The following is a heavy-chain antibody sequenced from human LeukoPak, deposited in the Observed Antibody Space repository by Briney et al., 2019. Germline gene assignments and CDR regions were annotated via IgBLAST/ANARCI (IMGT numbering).Heavy chain of an antibody. Sequence: ASVKVSCTASGGSFNSHSISWVRQAPGHGLEWMGGIIPIFDIANYAEKFQGRVTITADESASTDYMELSSLTLEDTAVYYCARDVSPTGELHTWFDPWGQGTLVTVSS. CDR1: GGSFNSHS. CDR2: IIPIFDIA. CDR3: ARDVSPTGELHTWFDP. D-gene: IGHD1-26*01. J-gene: IGHJ5*02. V-gene: IGHV1-69*13.